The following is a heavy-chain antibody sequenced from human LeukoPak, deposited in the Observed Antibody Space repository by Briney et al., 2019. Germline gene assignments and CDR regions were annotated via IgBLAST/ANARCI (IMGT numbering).Heavy chain of an antibody. D-gene: IGHD6-13*01. V-gene: IGHV1-18*01. CDR3: ARFPPSIAAAGTNWFDP. CDR2: ISAYNGNT. Sequence: ASVRVSCKAAGYTFTSYGISWVGQAPGQGRERRGWISAYNGNTNNAHKNQGRETMTTDTSPTTAYMKLSSLRSDDTAVYYCARFPPSIAAAGTNWFDPWGQGTLVTASS. CDR1: GYTFTSYG. J-gene: IGHJ5*02.